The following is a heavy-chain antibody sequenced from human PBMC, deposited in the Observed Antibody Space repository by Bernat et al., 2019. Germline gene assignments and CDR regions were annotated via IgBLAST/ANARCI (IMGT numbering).Heavy chain of an antibody. Sequence: QVQLQQWGAGLLKPSETLSLTCAVSGGSISSYYWSWIRQPPGKGLEWIGYIYYSGSTNYNPSLKSRVTISVDTSKNQFSLKLSSVTAADTAVYYCARSERITIFGVVIEGAFDIWGQGTMVTVSS. CDR2: IYYSGST. CDR1: GGSISSYY. D-gene: IGHD3-3*01. J-gene: IGHJ3*02. CDR3: ARSERITIFGVVIEGAFDI. V-gene: IGHV4-59*12.